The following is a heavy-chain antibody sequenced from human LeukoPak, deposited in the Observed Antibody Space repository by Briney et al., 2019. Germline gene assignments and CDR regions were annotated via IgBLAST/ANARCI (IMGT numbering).Heavy chain of an antibody. D-gene: IGHD6-19*01. Sequence: GGSLRLSCAASGFTFSAFSMNWVHQAPGKGLEWVSAISSSSSDIYYTDSVRGRFTISRDNANNFLYLQVSSLRAEDTAVYYCATGYTSGTRIDYWGQRTLVSVSS. V-gene: IGHV3-21*01. CDR3: ATGYTSGTRIDY. J-gene: IGHJ4*02. CDR2: ISSSSSDI. CDR1: GFTFSAFS.